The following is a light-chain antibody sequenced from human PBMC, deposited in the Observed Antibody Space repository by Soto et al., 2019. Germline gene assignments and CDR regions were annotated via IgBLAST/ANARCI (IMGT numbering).Light chain of an antibody. CDR1: QSVGSNY. J-gene: IGKJ1*01. V-gene: IGKV3-20*01. Sequence: EIVLTQSPDTLSLSPGERATLSCRASQSVGSNYLAWYQQKPGQAPRLLMYDASGRASGIPDRFSGSGSGTEFTLTISSLQPDDFATYYCQHYNSYSEAFGQGTKVDI. CDR3: QHYNSYSEA. CDR2: DAS.